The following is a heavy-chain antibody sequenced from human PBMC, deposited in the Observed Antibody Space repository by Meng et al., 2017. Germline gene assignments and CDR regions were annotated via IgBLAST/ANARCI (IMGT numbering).Heavy chain of an antibody. CDR1: GGTFSSYA. D-gene: IGHD2-2*01. V-gene: IGHV1-69*06. CDR3: ARSYCSSTSCYGMDV. J-gene: IGHJ6*02. Sequence: SVKVSCKASGGTFSSYAISWVRQAPGQGLEWMGGIIPIFGTANYAQKFQGRVTITADKSTSTAYMELSRLRSDDTAVYYCARSYCSSTSCYGMDVWGQGTTVTVSS. CDR2: IIPIFGTA.